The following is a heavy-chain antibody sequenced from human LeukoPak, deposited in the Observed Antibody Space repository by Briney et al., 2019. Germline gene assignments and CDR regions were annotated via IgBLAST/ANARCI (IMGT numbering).Heavy chain of an antibody. D-gene: IGHD2-21*02. CDR3: ARECDGDCYFIAFDY. V-gene: IGHV1-18*01. CDR1: GYTFTTYG. Sequence: ASVKISCKASGYTFTTYGITWVRQAHGQGLEWMGWISSHNGNTKYTEKFQGRINMTTDTSTSTAYIELRSLRSDDTAVYFCARECDGDCYFIAFDYWGQGSLVTVSS. CDR2: ISSHNGNT. J-gene: IGHJ4*02.